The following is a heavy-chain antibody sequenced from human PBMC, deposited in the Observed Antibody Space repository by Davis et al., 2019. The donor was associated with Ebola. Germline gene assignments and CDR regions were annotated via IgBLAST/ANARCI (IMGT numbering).Heavy chain of an antibody. CDR1: GYTFTNYY. Sequence: SVTVSCKASGYTFTNYYMHWVRQAPGQGLEWMGWNNHNSGGTNYAQKFQGRVTVTRDTSISTAYMELSRLRFDDTAVYYCARDGSSSSWYIDYWGQGTLVTVSS. D-gene: IGHD6-13*01. J-gene: IGHJ4*02. V-gene: IGHV1-2*02. CDR2: NNHNSGGT. CDR3: ARDGSSSSWYIDY.